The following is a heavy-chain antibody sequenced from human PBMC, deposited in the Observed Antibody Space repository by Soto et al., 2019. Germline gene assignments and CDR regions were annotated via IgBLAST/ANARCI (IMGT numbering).Heavy chain of an antibody. CDR3: VKERLAVMNRFDK. V-gene: IGHV3-30*18. D-gene: IGHD6-19*01. J-gene: IGHJ4*02. CDR1: GFLFHNYG. CDR2: ISSDGIEI. Sequence: QLVESGGGVVQPGRSLRLSCTASGFLFHNYGMHWVRQAPGKALEWVAVISSDGIEIYYGDSAKGRFNSSRDNSKKILFLETPSVRLEDTGVYYCVKERLAVMNRFDKWGQGALVTVSS.